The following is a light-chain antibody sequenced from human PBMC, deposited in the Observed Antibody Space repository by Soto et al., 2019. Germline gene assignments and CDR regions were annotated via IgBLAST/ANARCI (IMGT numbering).Light chain of an antibody. CDR2: DVS. CDR1: SSDVGGYNY. Sequence: QSVLTQPASVSGSPGQSITISCTGTSSDVGGYNYVSWYQQHPGKAPKLMIYDVSNRPSGVSNRFSGSKSGNTASLTISGLQAEDEAEYYCSSYTSSSPHVVFGGGTQLTVL. CDR3: SSYTSSSPHVV. J-gene: IGLJ2*01. V-gene: IGLV2-14*01.